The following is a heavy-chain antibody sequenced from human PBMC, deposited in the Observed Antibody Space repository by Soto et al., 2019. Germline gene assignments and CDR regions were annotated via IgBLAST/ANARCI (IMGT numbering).Heavy chain of an antibody. CDR3: ARRGVENYFDN. CDR1: GGSISSIYY. Sequence: SETLSLTCTVSGGSISSIYYWGWIRQPPGEGLEWIGSISYSGNTYHNPSLKSRVTISVDTSKNQFSLKLSSVTAADTAVYYCARRGVENYFDNWGQGTQVTVSS. V-gene: IGHV4-39*01. J-gene: IGHJ4*02. D-gene: IGHD3-10*01. CDR2: ISYSGNT.